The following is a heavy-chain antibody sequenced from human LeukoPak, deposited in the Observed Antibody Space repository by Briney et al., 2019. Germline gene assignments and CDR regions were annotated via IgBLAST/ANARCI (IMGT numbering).Heavy chain of an antibody. J-gene: IGHJ4*02. Sequence: GGSLRLSCVVSGFTFSGYIMNWVRQAPGKGLEWVSYISGSSSTIFYADSMKGRFTISRDNSKNTLYLQMNSLRAEDTAVYYCASLYASSSDYWGQGTLVTVSS. CDR2: ISGSSSTI. D-gene: IGHD6-6*01. V-gene: IGHV3-48*01. CDR1: GFTFSGYI. CDR3: ASLYASSSDY.